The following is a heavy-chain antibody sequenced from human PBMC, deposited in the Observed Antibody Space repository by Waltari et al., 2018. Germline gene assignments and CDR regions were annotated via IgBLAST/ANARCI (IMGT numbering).Heavy chain of an antibody. CDR1: GYIFSGHY. CDR2: INPNTGDT. D-gene: IGHD3-16*01. V-gene: IGHV1-2*02. CDR3: ARDGGTWLEEDYCDY. J-gene: IGHJ4*02. Sequence: QVQLVQSGAEVKKPGASVKVSCKASGYIFSGHYMHWVRQAPGQGLEWMGWINPNTGDTNYAQNVEGRVTLTRDTSFKTAYMELKSLTADDTAIYFWARDGGTWLEEDYCDYWGQGTLVTVSS.